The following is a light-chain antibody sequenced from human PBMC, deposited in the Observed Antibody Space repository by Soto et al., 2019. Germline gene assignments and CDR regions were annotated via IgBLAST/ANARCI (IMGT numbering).Light chain of an antibody. J-gene: IGKJ2*01. CDR1: QSVSSSY. CDR3: PQYGSSPPYT. CDR2: GAS. Sequence: EIVLTQSPGTLSLSPGERATLSCRASQSVSSSYLAWYQQKPGQAPRLLIYGASSSATGIPDRFSASRSGTDFILTIGRLSHEDFAVYCCPQYGSSPPYTLCKGNKQEIK. V-gene: IGKV3-20*01.